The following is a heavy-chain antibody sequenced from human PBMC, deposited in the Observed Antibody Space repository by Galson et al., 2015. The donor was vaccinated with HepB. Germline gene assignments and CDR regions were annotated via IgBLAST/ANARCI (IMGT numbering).Heavy chain of an antibody. CDR2: IIPILGIA. V-gene: IGHV1-69*10. CDR3: ARTDYDYGDHKINWFDP. D-gene: IGHD4-17*01. CDR1: GGTFSSYA. Sequence: SVKVSCKASGGTFSSYAISWVRQAPGQGLEWMGGIIPILGIANYAQKFQGRVTITADKSTSTAYMELSSLRSEDTAVYYCARTDYDYGDHKINWFDPWGQGTLVTVSS. J-gene: IGHJ5*02.